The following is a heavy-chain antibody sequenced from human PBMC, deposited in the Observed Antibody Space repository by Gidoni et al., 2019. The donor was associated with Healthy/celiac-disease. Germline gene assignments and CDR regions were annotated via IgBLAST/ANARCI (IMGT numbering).Heavy chain of an antibody. J-gene: IGHJ4*02. Sequence: QVQLQQWGARLLKPSETLSLTCAVYGGSFSGYYWSWIRQPPGKGLEWIGEINHSGSTNYNPSLKSRVTISVDTSKNQFSLKLSSVTAADTAVYYCARGSRGIVVVVAATPFDYWGQGTLVTVSS. CDR2: INHSGST. V-gene: IGHV4-34*01. CDR1: GGSFSGYY. D-gene: IGHD2-15*01. CDR3: ARGSRGIVVVVAATPFDY.